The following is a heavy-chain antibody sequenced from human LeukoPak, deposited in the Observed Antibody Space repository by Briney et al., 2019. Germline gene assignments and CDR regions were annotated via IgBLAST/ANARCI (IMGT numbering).Heavy chain of an antibody. CDR2: IYHSGST. J-gene: IGHJ5*02. CDR1: GGSISSGGYS. V-gene: IGHV4-30-2*01. Sequence: PSQTLSLTCAVSGGSISSGGYSWSWIRQPPGKGLEWIGYIYHSGSTYYNPSLKSRVTISVDRSKNQFSLKLSSVTAADTAVYYCARLRFLEWLSDNWFDPWGQGTLVTVSS. CDR3: ARLRFLEWLSDNWFDP. D-gene: IGHD3-3*01.